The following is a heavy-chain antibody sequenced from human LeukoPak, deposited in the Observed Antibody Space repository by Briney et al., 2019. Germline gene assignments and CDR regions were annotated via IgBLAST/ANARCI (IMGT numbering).Heavy chain of an antibody. V-gene: IGHV4-39*01. CDR1: GGSVSSSSHY. CDR2: IHYSGST. CDR3: ARQPWGRPSYYYYYYMDV. Sequence: SETLSLTCTVSGGSVSSSSHYWGWIRQPPGKGLEWLGSIHYSGSTYNNPSLRSRVTISVDTSKNQISLKLISVTAADTAVYYCARQPWGRPSYYYYYYMDVWGKGTTVTVSS. D-gene: IGHD3-10*01. J-gene: IGHJ6*03.